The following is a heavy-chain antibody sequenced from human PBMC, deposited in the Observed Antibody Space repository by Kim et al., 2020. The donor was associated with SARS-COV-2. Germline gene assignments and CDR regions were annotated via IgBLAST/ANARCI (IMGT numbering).Heavy chain of an antibody. J-gene: IGHJ4*01. CDR2: ISGSGRST. D-gene: IGHD3-9*01. CDR3: APGASAETWDWYLDY. Sequence: GGSLRLSCAASGFTFSNYALNWVRQAPGRGLEWVSAISGSGRSTYYADSVKGRFTVSRDKSRNTLSLQMNSLRGDDTAVYYCAPGASAETWDWYLDYWGPGTLVTVSS. CDR1: GFTFSNYA. V-gene: IGHV3-23*01.